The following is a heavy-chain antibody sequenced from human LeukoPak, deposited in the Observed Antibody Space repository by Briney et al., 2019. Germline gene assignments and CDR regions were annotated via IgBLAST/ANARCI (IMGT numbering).Heavy chain of an antibody. D-gene: IGHD3-22*01. Sequence: GASVKVSCKASGYTFTAYYVHWVRQAPGQGLEWMGCIDPDSGVTKSAQRFQGRVTMTRDTSISTASMELSRLRSDDTAVYFRAREYYDTSGTKYAFDIWGQGTMATVSS. CDR1: GYTFTAYY. V-gene: IGHV1-2*02. J-gene: IGHJ3*02. CDR3: AREYYDTSGTKYAFDI. CDR2: IDPDSGVT.